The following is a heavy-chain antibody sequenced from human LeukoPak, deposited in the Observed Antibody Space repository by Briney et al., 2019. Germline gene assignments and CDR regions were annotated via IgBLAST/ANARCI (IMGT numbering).Heavy chain of an antibody. CDR2: INTNTGNP. D-gene: IGHD6-13*01. Sequence: ASVKVSCKASGYIFTTYGMTWVRQAPGQGLEWMGWINTNTGNPTYAQGFTGRFVFSLDTSVSTAYLQISSLKAEDTAVYYCARVQRGSSWAMDYWGQGTLVTVSS. CDR3: ARVQRGSSWAMDY. V-gene: IGHV7-4-1*02. CDR1: GYIFTTYG. J-gene: IGHJ4*02.